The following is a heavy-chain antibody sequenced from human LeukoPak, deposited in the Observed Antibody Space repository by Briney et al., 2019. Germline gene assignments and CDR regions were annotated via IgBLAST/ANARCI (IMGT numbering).Heavy chain of an antibody. CDR1: GFTFSSYA. CDR2: ISYDGSNK. J-gene: IGHJ3*02. D-gene: IGHD3-22*01. Sequence: QAGRSLRLSCAASGFTFSSYAMHWVRQAPGKGLEWVAVISYDGSNKYYADSVKGRFTISRDNSKNTLYLQMNSLRAEDTAVYYCARAYKLKVVVITLGAFDIWGQGTMVTVSS. CDR3: ARAYKLKVVVITLGAFDI. V-gene: IGHV3-30-3*01.